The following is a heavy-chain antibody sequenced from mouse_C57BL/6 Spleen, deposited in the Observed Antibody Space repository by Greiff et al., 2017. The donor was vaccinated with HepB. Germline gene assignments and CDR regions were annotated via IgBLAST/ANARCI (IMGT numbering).Heavy chain of an antibody. Sequence: VQLQQPGAELVKPGASVKLSCKASGYTFTSYWMHWVKQRPGQGLEWIGMIHPNSGSTNYNEKFKSKATLTVDKSSSTAYMQLSSLTSEDSAVYYCARRTQLYAMDYWGQGTSVTVSS. CDR2: IHPNSGST. V-gene: IGHV1-64*01. CDR1: GYTFTSYW. CDR3: ARRTQLYAMDY. J-gene: IGHJ4*01. D-gene: IGHD4-1*02.